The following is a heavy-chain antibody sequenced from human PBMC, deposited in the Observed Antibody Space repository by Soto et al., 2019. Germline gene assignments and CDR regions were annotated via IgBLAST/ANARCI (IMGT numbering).Heavy chain of an antibody. CDR3: VSAAGCGGNDYVYYYGIDV. D-gene: IGHD5-12*01. CDR1: GFTFSSYA. J-gene: IGHJ6*02. CDR2: VRYDGGNK. V-gene: IGHV3-33*01. Sequence: QVQLVESGGGVVQPGGSLRLSCAASGFTFSSYAMHWVRQAPGKGLEWVAGVRYDGGNKYYADSVKGRFTISRDNSKNTLYLKMNSLRDEDRAVYYCVSAAGCGGNDYVYYYGIDVWGQGTTVTVSS.